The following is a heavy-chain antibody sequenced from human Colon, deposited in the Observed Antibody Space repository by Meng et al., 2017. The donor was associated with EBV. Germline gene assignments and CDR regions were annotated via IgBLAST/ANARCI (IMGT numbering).Heavy chain of an antibody. CDR1: GVSIGSYY. CDR2: IYYSGST. CDR3: ARHFINWFDP. Sequence: VQRQGSGPVLVKPSEALSLTCTVSGVSIGSYYWSWIRQPPGKGLEWIGYIYYSGSTNYNPSLKSRVTISVDTSKNQFSLKLSSVTAADTAVYYCARHFINWFDPWGQGTLVTVSS. V-gene: IGHV4-59*08. J-gene: IGHJ5*02.